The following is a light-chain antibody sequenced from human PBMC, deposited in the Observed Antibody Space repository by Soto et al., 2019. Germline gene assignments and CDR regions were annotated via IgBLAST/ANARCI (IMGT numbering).Light chain of an antibody. CDR1: RSDVGNYNY. J-gene: IGLJ3*02. CDR2: AVT. V-gene: IGLV2-8*01. Sequence: QSALTQPPSASGSPGQSVTISCTGTRSDVGNYNYVSWYQQYPGKAPKLIIYAVTERPSGVPDRFSGSKSGNTASLTGSGLQTEDEADYYCSSYAGWINWVFGGGTKVTVL. CDR3: SSYAGWINWV.